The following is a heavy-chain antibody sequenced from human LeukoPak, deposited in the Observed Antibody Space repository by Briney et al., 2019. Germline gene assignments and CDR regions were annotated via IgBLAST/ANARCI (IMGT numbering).Heavy chain of an antibody. J-gene: IGHJ4*02. CDR3: ARRWELLWFDY. CDR1: GGSISSGSYY. CDR2: IYYSGST. Sequence: SETLSLTCTVSGGSISSGSYYWGWIRQPPGKGLEWIGSIYYSGSTYYNPSLKSRVTISVDTSKNQFSLKLSSVTAADTAVYYCARRWELLWFDYWGQGTLVTVSS. D-gene: IGHD1-26*01. V-gene: IGHV4-39*01.